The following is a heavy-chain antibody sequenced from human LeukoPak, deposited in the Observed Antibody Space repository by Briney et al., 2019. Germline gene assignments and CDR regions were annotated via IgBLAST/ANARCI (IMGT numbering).Heavy chain of an antibody. J-gene: IGHJ4*02. Sequence: PGGSLRLSCAASGFAFNNYAMTWVRQAPGKGLEWVSNINDNSGQRHYADSVKGRFTISRDNSKNTLFLQMDSLRAEDTAVYYCAKTQWKVGATDYFDYWGQGILVTVSS. CDR2: INDNSGQR. CDR1: GFAFNNYA. CDR3: AKTQWKVGATDYFDY. V-gene: IGHV3-23*01. D-gene: IGHD1-26*01.